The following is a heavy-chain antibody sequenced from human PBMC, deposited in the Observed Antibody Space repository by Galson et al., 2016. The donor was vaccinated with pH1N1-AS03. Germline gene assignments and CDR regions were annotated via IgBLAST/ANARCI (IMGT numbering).Heavy chain of an antibody. J-gene: IGHJ6*02. Sequence: SVKVSCKASGGTFGNYAVSWVRLAPGQGLEWLGAIVPVFGTTNYAQTFQGRLTITADASTSTANMELSGLRLDDKALYYCTRDGAAHDYYYYGMDVWGQGTTVTVSS. CDR3: TRDGAAHDYYYYGMDV. CDR1: GGTFGNYA. D-gene: IGHD6-6*01. CDR2: IVPVFGTT. V-gene: IGHV1-69*13.